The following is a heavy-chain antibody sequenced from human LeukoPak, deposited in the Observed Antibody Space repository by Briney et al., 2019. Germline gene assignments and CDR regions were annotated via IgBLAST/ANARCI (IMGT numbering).Heavy chain of an antibody. CDR2: IKQDGSEK. D-gene: IGHD3-10*01. J-gene: IGHJ4*02. Sequence: PGGSLRLSCAASGFTFSSYWMSWVRQAPGKGLEWVANIKQDGSEKYYVDSVKGRFTISRDNAKNSLYLQMNNLRAEDTAVYYCASVYYGYYFDYWGQGTLVTVSS. V-gene: IGHV3-7*01. CDR1: GFTFSSYW. CDR3: ASVYYGYYFDY.